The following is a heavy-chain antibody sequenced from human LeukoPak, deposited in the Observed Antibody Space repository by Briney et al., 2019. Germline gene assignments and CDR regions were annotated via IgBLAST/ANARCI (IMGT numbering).Heavy chain of an antibody. J-gene: IGHJ4*02. CDR2: IYSGGST. Sequence: GGSLRLSCAASGFTVSSNYMSWVRQAPGKGLEWVSVIYSGGSTYYADSVKGRFTVSRDNSKNTLYLQVNSLRAEDTAVYYCARGPRGYSSSCTFFDYWGQGTLVTVSS. CDR3: ARGPRGYSSSCTFFDY. D-gene: IGHD6-13*01. V-gene: IGHV3-53*01. CDR1: GFTVSSNY.